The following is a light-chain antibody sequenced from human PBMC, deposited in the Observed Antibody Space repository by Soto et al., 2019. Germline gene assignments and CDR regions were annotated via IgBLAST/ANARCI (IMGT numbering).Light chain of an antibody. CDR2: EVS. V-gene: IGLV2-14*01. CDR1: SSDVGAYNY. J-gene: IGLJ3*02. Sequence: QSVLTQPASVSGSPGQSITISCTGTSSDVGAYNYVSWYQQHPDKAPKLMIFEVSDRPSGVSNRFSGSNSGNTASLTISGLQAEDVADYFFSSYTSNSTLVFGGGTKLTVL. CDR3: SSYTSNSTLV.